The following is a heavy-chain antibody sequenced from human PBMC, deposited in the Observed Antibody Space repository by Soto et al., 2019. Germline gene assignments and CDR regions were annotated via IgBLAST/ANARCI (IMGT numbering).Heavy chain of an antibody. CDR2: INKDATT. J-gene: IGHJ5*02. D-gene: IGHD3-3*01. CDR3: AREDFWSFA. CDR1: GFSLSRAW. Sequence: EVQLAESGGGFVEPGGSLRLSCVVSGFSLSRAWMDWVRQVPGKGLVWVSRINKDATTTYADSVKGRLTISSDTAKNTLYLQMNSLRAEDTALYYCAREDFWSFAWGQGTLVTVSS. V-gene: IGHV3-74*01.